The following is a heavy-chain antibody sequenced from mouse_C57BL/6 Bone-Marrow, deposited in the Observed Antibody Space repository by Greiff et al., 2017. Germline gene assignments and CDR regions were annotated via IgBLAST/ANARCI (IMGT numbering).Heavy chain of an antibody. D-gene: IGHD1-1*01. CDR3: ARVELLRYFPLAY. CDR1: GYTFTSYW. Sequence: QVQLQQPGTELVKPGASVKLSCKASGYTFTSYWMHWVKQRPGQGLEWIGNINPRNGGTNSNEKLKSKATLTVDKSSSTAYMQLSSLTSEDDAFYYCARVELLRYFPLAYWGQGTLVTVSA. CDR2: INPRNGGT. V-gene: IGHV1-53*01. J-gene: IGHJ3*01.